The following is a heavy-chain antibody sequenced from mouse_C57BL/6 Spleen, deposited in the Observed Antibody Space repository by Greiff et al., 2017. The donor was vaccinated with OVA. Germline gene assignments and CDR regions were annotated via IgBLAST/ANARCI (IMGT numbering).Heavy chain of an antibody. CDR3: AREYDGYYDYAMDY. Sequence: EVKLVESGGGLVKPGGSLKLSCAASGFTFSDYGMHWVRQAPEKGLEWVAYISSGSSTIYYADTVKGRFTISRDNAKNTLFLQMTSLRSEDTAMYYCAREYDGYYDYAMDYWGQGTSVTVSS. CDR1: GFTFSDYG. J-gene: IGHJ4*01. V-gene: IGHV5-17*01. CDR2: ISSGSSTI. D-gene: IGHD2-3*01.